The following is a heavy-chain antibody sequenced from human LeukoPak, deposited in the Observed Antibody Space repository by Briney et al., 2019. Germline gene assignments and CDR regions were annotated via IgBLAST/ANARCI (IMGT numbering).Heavy chain of an antibody. CDR1: GYTFTSYG. CDR3: ARGYYDSSGYYSRYYYYGMDV. J-gene: IGHJ6*02. D-gene: IGHD3-22*01. Sequence: ASVKVSCKASGYTFTSYGISWVRQAPGQGPEWMGWISAYNGNTNYAQKLQGRVTMTTDTSTSTAYMELRSLRSNDTAVYYCARGYYDSSGYYSRYYYYGMDVWGQGTTVTVSS. CDR2: ISAYNGNT. V-gene: IGHV1-18*01.